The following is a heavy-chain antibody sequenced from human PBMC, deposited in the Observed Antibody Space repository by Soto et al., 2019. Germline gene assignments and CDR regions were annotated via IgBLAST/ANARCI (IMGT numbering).Heavy chain of an antibody. CDR1: GYTFTSYG. CDR3: AREGPPTYYYGSGRYDAFDI. V-gene: IGHV1-18*01. D-gene: IGHD3-10*01. J-gene: IGHJ3*02. Sequence: ASVKVSCKASGYTFTSYGISWVRQAPGQGLEWMGWISAYNGNTNYAQKLQGRVTMTTDTSTSTAYMELRRLRSDDTAVYYCAREGPPTYYYGSGRYDAFDIWGQGTMVTVSS. CDR2: ISAYNGNT.